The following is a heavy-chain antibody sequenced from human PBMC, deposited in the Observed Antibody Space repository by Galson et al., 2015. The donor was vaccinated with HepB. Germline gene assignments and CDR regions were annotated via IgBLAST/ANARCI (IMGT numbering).Heavy chain of an antibody. J-gene: IGHJ4*02. CDR2: ISSSSSTI. Sequence: SLRLSCAASGFTFSSYSMNWVRQAPGKGLEWVSYISSSSSTIYYADSVKGRFTISRDNAKNSLYLQMNSLRDEDTAVYYCARVREGVDPIGDFDYWGQGTLVTVSS. V-gene: IGHV3-48*02. CDR3: ARVREGVDPIGDFDY. CDR1: GFTFSSYS. D-gene: IGHD3-16*01.